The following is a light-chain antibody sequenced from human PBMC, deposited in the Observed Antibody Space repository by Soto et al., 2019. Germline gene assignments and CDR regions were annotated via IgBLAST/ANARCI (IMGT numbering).Light chain of an antibody. Sequence: EVVLTQSPATLSLSPGERATLSCRASQSVNVNLAWHQQKPGQAPRLLIYGASTSAAGVPARFTGSGSGTEFTRTISCLQSSGFAVEYCHEYYRWPPYTCGQGTKLVSK. CDR3: HEYYRWPPYT. V-gene: IGKV3-15*01. J-gene: IGKJ2*01. CDR2: GAS. CDR1: QSVNVN.